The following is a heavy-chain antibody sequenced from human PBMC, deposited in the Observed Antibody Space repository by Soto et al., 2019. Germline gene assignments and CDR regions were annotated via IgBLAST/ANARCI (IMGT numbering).Heavy chain of an antibody. CDR2: ISANKGKT. Sequence: SVKVSXKASGGTFSXYAISWVRQAPGQGLEWMGGISANKGKTNYAQKLQGRVTMTRDTSTSTVYMELRSLRSEDTAVYFCARDRAHGFDIWGQGTMVTVSS. CDR3: ARDRAHGFDI. CDR1: GGTFSXYA. V-gene: IGHV1-18*01. J-gene: IGHJ3*02.